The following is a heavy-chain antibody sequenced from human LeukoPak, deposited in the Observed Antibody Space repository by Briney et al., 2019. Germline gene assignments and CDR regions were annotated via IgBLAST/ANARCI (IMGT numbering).Heavy chain of an antibody. D-gene: IGHD1-1*01. CDR1: GFTFSSYD. CDR3: AKRNGF. V-gene: IGHV3-30*18. Sequence: GGSLRLSCAASGFTFSSYDMHWVRQAPGKGLEWVAIISYDGNNKYYGDSVKGRFTISRDNSENTLYLQMNSLRVEDTAVYYCAKRNGFWGQGTLVTVSS. CDR2: ISYDGNNK. J-gene: IGHJ4*02.